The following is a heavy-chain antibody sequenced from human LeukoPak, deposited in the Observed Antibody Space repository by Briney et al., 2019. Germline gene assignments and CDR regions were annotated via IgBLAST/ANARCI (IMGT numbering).Heavy chain of an antibody. CDR1: GFTFSSYW. J-gene: IGHJ4*02. D-gene: IGHD3-10*01. Sequence: GGSLRLSCAASGFTFSSYWMSWVRQAPGKGLEWVANIKQDGSEKYYVDSVKGRFTISRDNAKNSLYLQMNSLKTEDTAVYYCTTGDARGGSRSANFDCWGQGTLVTVSS. CDR2: IKQDGSEK. CDR3: TTGDARGGSRSANFDC. V-gene: IGHV3-7*03.